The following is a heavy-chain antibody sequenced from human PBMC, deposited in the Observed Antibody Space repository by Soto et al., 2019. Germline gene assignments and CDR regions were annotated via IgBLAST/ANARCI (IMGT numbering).Heavy chain of an antibody. CDR1: GGSVSSGSYC. J-gene: IGHJ4*02. CDR2: IYYSGST. Sequence: PSETLSLTCTVSGGSVSSGSYCWSWIRQPPGKGLEWIGYIYYSGSTNYNPSLKSRVTISVDTSKNQFSLKLSSVTAADTAVYYCAREKYYDILTGYYRYFDYWGQGTLVTAPQ. CDR3: AREKYYDILTGYYRYFDY. V-gene: IGHV4-61*01. D-gene: IGHD3-9*01.